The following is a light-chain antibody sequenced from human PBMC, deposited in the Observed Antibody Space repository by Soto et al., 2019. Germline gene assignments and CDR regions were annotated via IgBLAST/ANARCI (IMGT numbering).Light chain of an antibody. V-gene: IGKV3-15*01. Sequence: EIVMTQSPATLSVSPGERATLSCRASQSVSRTLAWYQQKPGQAPRLLIYDASTRATGIPARFSGSGSGTEFTLTISSLQSEDSAVYYCQQYNNWPPMYTFGQGTKLEIK. CDR3: QQYNNWPPMYT. CDR2: DAS. CDR1: QSVSRT. J-gene: IGKJ2*01.